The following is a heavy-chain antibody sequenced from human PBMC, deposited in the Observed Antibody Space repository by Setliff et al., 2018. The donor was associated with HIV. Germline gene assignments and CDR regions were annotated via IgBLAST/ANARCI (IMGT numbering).Heavy chain of an antibody. CDR1: GGSISSYC. CDR3: ARRIDNSGTFPDKNWFDT. D-gene: IGHD3-10*01. V-gene: IGHV4-4*09. CDR2: IFSSGST. J-gene: IGHJ5*02. Sequence: PSETLSLTCTVSGGSISSYCWNWIRQSPGRGLEWIRFIFSSGSTKYNPSLQSRVTMSIDTSKNQLSLKLTSVTAADTAVYYCARRIDNSGTFPDKNWFDTWGQVSLVTVSS.